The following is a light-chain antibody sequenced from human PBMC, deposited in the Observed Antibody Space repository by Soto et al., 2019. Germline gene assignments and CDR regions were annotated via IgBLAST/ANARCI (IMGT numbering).Light chain of an antibody. CDR3: QQYNNWWT. CDR1: QSISSN. J-gene: IGKJ1*01. V-gene: IGKV3-15*01. Sequence: EIVLTQSPATLSVSPGERATLSCRASQSISSNLAWYQQKPGQAPRLLIFAASFRATGIPARFSGSGSGTEFTLTISSLQSEDFAVYYCQQYNNWWTFGQGTKVDIK. CDR2: AAS.